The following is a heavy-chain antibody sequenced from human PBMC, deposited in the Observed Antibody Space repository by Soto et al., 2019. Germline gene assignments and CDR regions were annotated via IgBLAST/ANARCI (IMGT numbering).Heavy chain of an antibody. CDR3: ARVTSAYYYYMDG. CDR1: GGSISSGGYY. Sequence: PSETLSLTCTVSGGSISSGGYYWSWIRQHPGKGLEWIGYIYYSGSTYYNPSLKSRVTISVDTSKNQFSLKLSSVTAADTAVYYCARVTSAYYYYMDGWSKGTTVTFSS. V-gene: IGHV4-31*03. J-gene: IGHJ6*03. CDR2: IYYSGST.